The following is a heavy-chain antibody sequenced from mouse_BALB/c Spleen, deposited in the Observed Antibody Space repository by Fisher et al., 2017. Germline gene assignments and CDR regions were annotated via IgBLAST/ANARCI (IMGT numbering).Heavy chain of an antibody. CDR3: ARVITTATYAMDY. V-gene: IGHV1-12*01. Sequence: KFKGKATLTVDKSSSTAYIQLSSLTSVDSAVYFCARVITTATYAMDYWGQGTSVTVSS. J-gene: IGHJ4*01. D-gene: IGHD1-2*01.